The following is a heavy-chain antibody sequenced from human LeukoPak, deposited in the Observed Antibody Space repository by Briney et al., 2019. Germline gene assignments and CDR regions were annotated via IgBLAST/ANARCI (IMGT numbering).Heavy chain of an antibody. Sequence: PGGSLRLSCAASGFTFSNYAMNWVRQAPGKGLESVAVISYDGSNKYYADSVKGQFTISRDNSKNTFYLEMNSLSAEDTAVYYCARSRGATGYYWVDYWGQGTLVTVSS. J-gene: IGHJ4*02. CDR3: ARSRGATGYYWVDY. D-gene: IGHD3-22*01. CDR2: ISYDGSNK. CDR1: GFTFSNYA. V-gene: IGHV3-30-3*01.